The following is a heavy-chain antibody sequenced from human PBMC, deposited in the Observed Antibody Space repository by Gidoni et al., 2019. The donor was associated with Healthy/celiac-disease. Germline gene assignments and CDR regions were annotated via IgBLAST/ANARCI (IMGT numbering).Heavy chain of an antibody. CDR1: GFPFSSYG. D-gene: IGHD3-22*01. V-gene: IGHV3-30*18. CDR3: AKGPDYDSSGYLIDHPALDS. CDR2: ISYDGSKK. J-gene: IGHJ4*02. Sequence: VQLAESGGGVVQPGRSLRLSCAASGFPFSSYGMHWVRQAPGKGLEWLAVISYDGSKKYYAYSVKGRFTISRDNSKNTLYLQMNSLRAEDTAVYYCAKGPDYDSSGYLIDHPALDSWGQGTLVTVSS.